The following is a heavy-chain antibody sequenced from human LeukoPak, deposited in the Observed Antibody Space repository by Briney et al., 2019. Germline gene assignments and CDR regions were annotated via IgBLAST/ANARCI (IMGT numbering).Heavy chain of an antibody. CDR3: ASQSFARFDP. CDR2: IQPDGSEQ. J-gene: IGHJ5*02. D-gene: IGHD3-16*01. Sequence: GGSLRLSCVASGFAFSRSWMSWVRQAPGKGLEWVGNIQPDGSEQYPVDSVKGRFTISRDNSRNSLFLQMSSLSVEDTAVYYCASQSFARFDPWGQGTLVTVSS. V-gene: IGHV3-7*01. CDR1: GFAFSRSW.